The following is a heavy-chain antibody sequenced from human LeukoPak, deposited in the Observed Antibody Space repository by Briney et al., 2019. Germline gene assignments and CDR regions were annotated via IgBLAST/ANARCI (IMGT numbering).Heavy chain of an antibody. V-gene: IGHV1-18*01. CDR3: ARDGSVLLWFGELAPHDPWEYYFDY. CDR1: GYTFTSYG. CDR2: ISAYNGNT. Sequence: GASVKVSCKASGYTFTSYGISWVRQAPGQGLEWMGWISAYNGNTNYAQKLQGRVTMTTDTSTSTAYMELRSLRSDDTAVYYCARDGSVLLWFGELAPHDPWEYYFDYWGQGTLVTVSS. J-gene: IGHJ4*02. D-gene: IGHD3-10*01.